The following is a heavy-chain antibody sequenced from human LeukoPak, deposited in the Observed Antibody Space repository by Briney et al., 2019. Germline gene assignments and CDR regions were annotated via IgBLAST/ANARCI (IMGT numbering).Heavy chain of an antibody. J-gene: IGHJ4*02. CDR3: ARVVNYYGSGSFSD. CDR1: GYTFTDYY. Sequence: ASVKVSCKASGYTFTDYYIHWVRQAPGQGLEWMGGIIPIFGTANYAQKFQGRVTITADESTSTAYMELSSLRSEDTAVYYCARVVNYYGSGSFSDWGQGTLVTFSS. D-gene: IGHD3-10*01. CDR2: IIPIFGTA. V-gene: IGHV1-69*13.